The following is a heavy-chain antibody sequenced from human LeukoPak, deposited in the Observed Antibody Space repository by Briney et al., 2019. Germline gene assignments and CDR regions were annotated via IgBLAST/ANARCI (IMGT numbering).Heavy chain of an antibody. Sequence: GSLRLSCSASGFTFSRYPMHWVRQAPGKGLEWVGRIRNKANSYTTEYAASVQGRFTVSRDDSMNSLYLQMNSMKTEDTAVYYCTRLVGANDWGQGTLVTVSS. D-gene: IGHD1-26*01. V-gene: IGHV3-72*01. CDR3: TRLVGAND. CDR2: IRNKANSYTT. J-gene: IGHJ4*02. CDR1: GFTFSRYP.